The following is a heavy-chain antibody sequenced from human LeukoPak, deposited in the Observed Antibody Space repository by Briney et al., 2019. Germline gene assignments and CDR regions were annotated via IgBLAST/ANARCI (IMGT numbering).Heavy chain of an antibody. CDR3: SLARSEYHYGMDV. CDR1: GDSVSSISVA. J-gene: IGHJ6*02. CDR2: TYYRSKWYY. Sequence: SQTLSLTFAISGDSVSSISVAWNWIRQSPSRGLEWLGRTYYRSKWYYEYAVSVKSRINISPDTSKNQFSLQLTSVTPEDTAVYYCSLARSEYHYGMDVWGRGTTVTVSS. V-gene: IGHV6-1*01.